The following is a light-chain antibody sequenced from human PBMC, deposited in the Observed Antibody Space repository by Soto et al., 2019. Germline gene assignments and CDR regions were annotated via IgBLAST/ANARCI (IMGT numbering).Light chain of an antibody. J-gene: IGLJ2*01. V-gene: IGLV2-14*03. Sequence: QSALTQPASVSGSPGQSITISCTGTSTDIGAYNFVSWYQQHPGKAPKLMLYGVNIRPSGVAQRFSGSKSGTAASLTISGLQAEDDAYYYRTSGRTSTTKIFGGGTQLTVL. CDR1: STDIGAYNF. CDR2: GVN. CDR3: TSGRTSTTKI.